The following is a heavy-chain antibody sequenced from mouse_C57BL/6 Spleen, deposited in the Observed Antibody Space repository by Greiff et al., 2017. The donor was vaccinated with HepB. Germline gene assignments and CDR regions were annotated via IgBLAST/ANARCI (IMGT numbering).Heavy chain of an antibody. Sequence: QVQLQHPGAELVKPGASVKLSCKASGYTFTSYWMQWVKQRPGQGLEWIGEIDPSDSYTNYNQKFKGKATLTVDTSSSTAYMQLSSLTSEDSAVYYCARSNLLLRSMDYWGQGTSVTVSS. CDR2: IDPSDSYT. V-gene: IGHV1-50*01. CDR3: ARSNLLLRSMDY. J-gene: IGHJ4*01. CDR1: GYTFTSYW. D-gene: IGHD1-1*01.